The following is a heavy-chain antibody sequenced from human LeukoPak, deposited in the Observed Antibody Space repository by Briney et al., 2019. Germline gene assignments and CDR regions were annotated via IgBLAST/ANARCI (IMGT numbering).Heavy chain of an antibody. V-gene: IGHV4-61*08. D-gene: IGHD5-18*01. CDR3: ARHLGGYSNGIFDN. J-gene: IGHJ4*02. CDR1: GGSISSGGYY. Sequence: PSETLSLTCTVPGGSISSGGYYWSWIRQPPGKGLEWIESISNSRSTYYNPSLKSRATISVDTSKNQFSLKLNSVTAADTAVYYCARHLGGYSNGIFDNWGQGTLVTVSS. CDR2: ISNSRST.